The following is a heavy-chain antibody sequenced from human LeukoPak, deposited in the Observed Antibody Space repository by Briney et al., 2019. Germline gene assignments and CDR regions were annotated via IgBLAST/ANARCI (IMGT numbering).Heavy chain of an antibody. Sequence: PGGSLRLSCAASGFTFSSYAMSWVRQAPGKGREWVSAISASGGTTYYADSVKGRFTISRDNSKNTLYLQMNSLRAEDTAVYYCARDPIEYYDFWSGLGYFQHWGQGTLVTVSS. V-gene: IGHV3-23*01. D-gene: IGHD3-3*01. CDR3: ARDPIEYYDFWSGLGYFQH. J-gene: IGHJ1*01. CDR1: GFTFSSYA. CDR2: ISASGGTT.